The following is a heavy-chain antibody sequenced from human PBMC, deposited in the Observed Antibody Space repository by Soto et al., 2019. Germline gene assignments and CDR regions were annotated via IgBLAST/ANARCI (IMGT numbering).Heavy chain of an antibody. V-gene: IGHV5-51*01. CDR3: ARPKGYCSSTSCYGMDV. CDR2: IYPGDSDS. CDR1: GYTFTTYW. Sequence: GESLKISCDGSGYTFTTYWVAWVRQMPGKGLEWVGSIYPGDSDSRYNPSVQGQVTISADRSISTAYLQWNSLKASDTAMYFCARPKGYCSSTSCYGMDVWGQGTKVTVSS. J-gene: IGHJ6*02. D-gene: IGHD2-15*01.